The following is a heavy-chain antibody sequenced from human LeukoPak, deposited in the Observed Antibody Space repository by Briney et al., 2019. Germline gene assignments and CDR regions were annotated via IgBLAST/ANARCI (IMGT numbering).Heavy chain of an antibody. CDR1: GGSISSSSYY. CDR2: IYYSGST. J-gene: IGHJ4*02. CDR3: ARGPARGSSSSLDY. V-gene: IGHV4-39*07. D-gene: IGHD6-6*01. Sequence: SETLSLTCTVSGGSISSSSYYWGWIRQPPGKGLEWIGSIYYSGSTYYNPSLKSRVTISVDTSKNQFSLKLSSVTAADTAVYYCARGPARGSSSSLDYWGQGTLVTVSS.